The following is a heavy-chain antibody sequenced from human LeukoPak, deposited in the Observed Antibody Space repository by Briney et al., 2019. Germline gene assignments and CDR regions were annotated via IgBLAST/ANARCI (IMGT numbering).Heavy chain of an antibody. J-gene: IGHJ6*02. Sequence: GASVKVSCKTSGYSFTSYDINWVRQAPGQGLEWMEWMNPNNGNTGYAQRFQGRVTLTTDTSISEAYMELNSLTFDDTAVYFCTRGGDFYDLMSYAMDVWGQGTTVTVSS. CDR2: MNPNNGNT. V-gene: IGHV1-8*01. CDR1: GYSFTSYD. D-gene: IGHD5/OR15-5a*01. CDR3: TRGGDFYDLMSYAMDV.